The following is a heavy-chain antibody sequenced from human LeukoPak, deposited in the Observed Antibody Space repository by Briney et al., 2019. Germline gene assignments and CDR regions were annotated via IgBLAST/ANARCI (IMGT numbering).Heavy chain of an antibody. CDR3: ARSSPTMVSDAFDI. J-gene: IGHJ3*02. Sequence: GGSLRLSCAASGFTFSSHAMHWVRQAPGKGLEWVAIISYDGSNKYYADSVKGRLTISRDNSKNTLYLQMSSLRAADTAVYFCARSSPTMVSDAFDIWGQGTLVTVSS. CDR1: GFTFSSHA. V-gene: IGHV3-30*04. D-gene: IGHD3-10*01. CDR2: ISYDGSNK.